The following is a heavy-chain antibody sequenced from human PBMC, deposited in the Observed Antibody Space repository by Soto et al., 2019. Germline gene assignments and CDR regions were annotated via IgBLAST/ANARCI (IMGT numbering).Heavy chain of an antibody. Sequence: QVQLVESGGGVVQPGRSLRLSCAASGFTFSSYGMHWVRQAPGKGLEWVAVISYDGSNKYYADSVKGRFTISRDNSKNTLYLQMNSLRAEDTAVYYCAKEGDYDFWRGYYWAPPSYYYYYGMDVWGQGTTVTVSS. D-gene: IGHD3-3*01. J-gene: IGHJ6*02. CDR3: AKEGDYDFWRGYYWAPPSYYYYYGMDV. CDR2: ISYDGSNK. CDR1: GFTFSSYG. V-gene: IGHV3-30*18.